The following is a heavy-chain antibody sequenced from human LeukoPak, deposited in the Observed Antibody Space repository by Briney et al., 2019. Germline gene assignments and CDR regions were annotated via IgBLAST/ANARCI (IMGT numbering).Heavy chain of an antibody. CDR3: ARDHHRRLYDSQARNTFDI. V-gene: IGHV3-21*01. CDR1: GFTFSSYS. Sequence: GGSLRLSCAASGFTFSSYSMNWVRQAPGKGLEWVSSISSSSSNIYYADSVKGRFTISRDNAKNSLYLQMNSLRVEDTALYYCARDHHRRLYDSQARNTFDIWGQGTMVTVSS. D-gene: IGHD3-22*01. CDR2: ISSSSSNI. J-gene: IGHJ3*02.